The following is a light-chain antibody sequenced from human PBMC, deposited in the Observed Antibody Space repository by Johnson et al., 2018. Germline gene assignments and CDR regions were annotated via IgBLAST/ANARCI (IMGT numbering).Light chain of an antibody. J-gene: IGLJ1*01. CDR1: SSNIGNNY. V-gene: IGLV1-51*02. CDR2: ENN. CDR3: GTWDSSLSAGNV. Sequence: SVLTQPPSVSAAPGQQVTISCSGSSSNIGNNYVSWYQQLPGTAPKLLIYENNKRPSGIPDRFSGSKSGTSATLGITGLQTGDEADYYCGTWDSSLSAGNVFGTVTKVTVL.